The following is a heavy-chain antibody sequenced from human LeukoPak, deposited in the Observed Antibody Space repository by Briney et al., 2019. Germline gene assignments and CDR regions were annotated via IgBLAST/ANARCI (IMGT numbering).Heavy chain of an antibody. CDR3: ARAGSHRNSGYDY. Sequence: GGSLRLSCAASGFTFSSFFMNWVRQAPGKGLEWVSYISTSTTTMYYADSVKGRFTISRDNAKNSLYLQMNSLRAEDTAVYYCARAGSHRNSGYDYWGQGTLVTVSS. V-gene: IGHV3-48*04. CDR2: ISTSTTTM. D-gene: IGHD5-12*01. J-gene: IGHJ4*02. CDR1: GFTFSSFF.